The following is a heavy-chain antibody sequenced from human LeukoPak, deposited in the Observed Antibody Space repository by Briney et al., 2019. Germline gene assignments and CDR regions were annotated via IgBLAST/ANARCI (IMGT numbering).Heavy chain of an antibody. V-gene: IGHV3-21*01. D-gene: IGHD3-16*01. CDR3: ATLGWFDP. J-gene: IGHJ5*02. CDR2: ISTNSSYI. Sequence: GGSLRLSCAASGFTFSTYSMNWVRQAPGKGLEWVSSISTNSSYIYYADSVKGRFSISRDNAKNTLYLQMNSLRAEDTAVYYCATLGWFDPWGQGTLVTVFS. CDR1: GFTFSTYS.